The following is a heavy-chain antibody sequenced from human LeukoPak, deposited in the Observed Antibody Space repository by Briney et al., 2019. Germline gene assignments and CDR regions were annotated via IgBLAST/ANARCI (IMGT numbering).Heavy chain of an antibody. CDR3: ARDLIVPRREYYYGLDV. J-gene: IGHJ6*02. CDR1: GYTFTGFY. CDR2: INPNSGGT. Sequence: ASVKVSCKASGYTFTGFYMHWVRQAPGQGLEWMGWINPNSGGTGYAQKFQGRVTMTRDTSISTAYTELNSLRSDDTAVYFCARDLIVPRREYYYGLDVWGQGTTVTVSS. D-gene: IGHD1-26*01. V-gene: IGHV1-2*02.